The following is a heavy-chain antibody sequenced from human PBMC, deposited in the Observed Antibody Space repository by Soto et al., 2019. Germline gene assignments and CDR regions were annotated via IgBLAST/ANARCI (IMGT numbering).Heavy chain of an antibody. Sequence: ASVKVSCKASGYTFTSYDINWVRQATGQGLEWMGWMNPNSGNTGYAQKFQGRVTMTRNTSISTAYMELSSLRSEDTAVYYCARPGPYSSSPHFDYWGQGTLVTVSS. J-gene: IGHJ4*02. CDR1: GYTFTSYD. D-gene: IGHD6-6*01. CDR3: ARPGPYSSSPHFDY. V-gene: IGHV1-8*01. CDR2: MNPNSGNT.